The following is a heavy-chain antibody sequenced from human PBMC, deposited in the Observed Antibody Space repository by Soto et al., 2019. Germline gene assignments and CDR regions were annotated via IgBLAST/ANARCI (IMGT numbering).Heavy chain of an antibody. J-gene: IGHJ5*02. CDR2: TYYRSKWYN. CDR3: ARVAVAAAGTRNWFDP. CDR1: GDSVSSNSAA. D-gene: IGHD6-13*01. V-gene: IGHV6-1*01. Sequence: SQTLSLTCAISGDSVSSNSAAWNWIRQSPSRGLEWLGRTYYRSKWYNDYAVSVKSRITINPDTSKNQFSLQLNSVTPEDTAVYYCARVAVAAAGTRNWFDPWGQGTLVTVSS.